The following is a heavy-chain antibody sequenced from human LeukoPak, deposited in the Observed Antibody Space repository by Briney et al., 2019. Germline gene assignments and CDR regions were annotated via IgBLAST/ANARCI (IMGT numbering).Heavy chain of an antibody. CDR3: ARNYDSSDYGYNWFDP. Sequence: SETLSLTCTVSGGSISSGGYYWSWIRQPAGKGLEWIGRIYTSGSTNYNPSLKSRVTISVDTSKNQFSLKLSSVTAADTAVYYCARNYDSSDYGYNWFDPWGQGTLVTVSS. CDR1: GGSISSGGYY. D-gene: IGHD3-22*01. J-gene: IGHJ5*02. V-gene: IGHV4-61*02. CDR2: IYTSGST.